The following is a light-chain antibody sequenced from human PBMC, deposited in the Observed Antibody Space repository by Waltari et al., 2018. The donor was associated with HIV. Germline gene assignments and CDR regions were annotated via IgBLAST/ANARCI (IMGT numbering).Light chain of an antibody. V-gene: IGKV3-20*01. CDR1: QNINRNY. Sequence: EIVLTQSPGALSLSPGERAILSCRASQNINRNYLGWYQQKPGQAPRLLIHGASSRATGIADRFNGSGSGTDCTLTIGRLEVEDFAVYFCQQYGTSPWTFGQGTKVEIK. CDR2: GAS. CDR3: QQYGTSPWT. J-gene: IGKJ1*01.